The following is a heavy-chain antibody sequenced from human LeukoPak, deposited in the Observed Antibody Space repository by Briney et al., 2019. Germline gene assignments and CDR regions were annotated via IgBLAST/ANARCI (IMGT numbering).Heavy chain of an antibody. CDR2: ISSSGSTI. J-gene: IGHJ6*02. CDR3: ARDLGVEMAIPPYYYYYGMDV. V-gene: IGHV3-48*03. Sequence: PGGSLRLSCAASGFTFSSYEMNWVRQAPGKGLEWVSYISSSGSTIYYADSVKGRFTISRDNAKNSLYPQMNSLRAEDTAVYYCARDLGVEMAIPPYYYYYGMDVWGQGTTVTVSS. D-gene: IGHD5-24*01. CDR1: GFTFSSYE.